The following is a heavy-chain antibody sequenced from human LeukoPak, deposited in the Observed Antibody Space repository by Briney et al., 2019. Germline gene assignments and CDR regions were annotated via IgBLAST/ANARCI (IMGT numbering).Heavy chain of an antibody. CDR2: ISAYIGNT. V-gene: IGHV1-18*04. CDR1: GYTFTSYG. D-gene: IGHD3-3*01. Sequence: GASVKVSCKASGYTFTSYGISWVRQAPGQGLEWMGWISAYIGNTNYAQKLQGRVTMTTDTSTSTAYMELRSLRSDDTAVYYCARDGYYDFWSGLVPYNWFDPWGQGTLVTVSS. J-gene: IGHJ5*02. CDR3: ARDGYYDFWSGLVPYNWFDP.